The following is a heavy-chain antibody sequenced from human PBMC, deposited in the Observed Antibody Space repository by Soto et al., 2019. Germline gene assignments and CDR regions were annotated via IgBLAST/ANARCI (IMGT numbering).Heavy chain of an antibody. J-gene: IGHJ4*02. Sequence: GESLKISCKGSGYSFTNHWIDWVRQIPGKGLQXXGXXYXVXXXIXXXPSFQGHVTLAVDKSTSTAYLQWSGLKASDTGVYFCARRIYGANDYWGQGTQVTVSS. CDR1: GYSFTNHW. CDR3: ARRIYGANDY. V-gene: IGHV5-51*03. D-gene: IGHD4-17*01. CDR2: XYXVXXXI.